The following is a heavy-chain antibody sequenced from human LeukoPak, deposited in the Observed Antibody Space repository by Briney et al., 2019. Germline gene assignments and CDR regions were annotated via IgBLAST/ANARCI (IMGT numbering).Heavy chain of an antibody. CDR3: ARVGQWLADY. J-gene: IGHJ4*02. V-gene: IGHV3-48*03. Sequence: GGSLRLSCAASGFTFSSYEMNWVRQAPGKGLEWVSYISSSSSTIYYADSVKGRFTISRDNAKNSLYLQMNSLRAEDTAVYYCARVGQWLADYCGQGTLVTVSS. CDR1: GFTFSSYE. CDR2: ISSSSSTI. D-gene: IGHD6-19*01.